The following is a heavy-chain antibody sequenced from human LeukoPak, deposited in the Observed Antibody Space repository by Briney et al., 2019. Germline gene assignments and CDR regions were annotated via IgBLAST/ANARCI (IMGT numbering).Heavy chain of an antibody. V-gene: IGHV4-39*01. Sequence: PSETLSLTCTVSGGSISSNSYHWGWIRQSPGKGLEWIGSIYYTGSSYYNPSLKIRVTISVDTSKNQFSLKLGSVTAADTAVYYCARTLEYFYYYMDVWGKGTTVTVSS. CDR3: ARTLEYFYYYMDV. J-gene: IGHJ6*03. CDR1: GGSISSNSYH. D-gene: IGHD2/OR15-2a*01. CDR2: IYYTGSS.